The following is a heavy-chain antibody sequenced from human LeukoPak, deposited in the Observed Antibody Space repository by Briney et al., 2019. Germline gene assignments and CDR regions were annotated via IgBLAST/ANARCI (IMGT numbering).Heavy chain of an antibody. D-gene: IGHD3-10*01. Sequence: GGSLRPSCAASGFTLDDYGMGWVRQAPGKGLEWVSGTNWNGGSTGYADSVKGRFTISRDNAKNSLYLQMNSLRAEDTAFYFCAKGQRNRGGSGSYYNKRHFWRQGTVVTVFS. V-gene: IGHV3-20*04. J-gene: IGHJ4*02. CDR2: TNWNGGST. CDR1: GFTLDDYG. CDR3: AKGQRNRGGSGSYYNKRHF.